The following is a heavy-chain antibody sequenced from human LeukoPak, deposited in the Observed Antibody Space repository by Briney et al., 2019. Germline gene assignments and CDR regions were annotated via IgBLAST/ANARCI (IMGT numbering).Heavy chain of an antibody. V-gene: IGHV3-9*01. D-gene: IGHD3-9*01. Sequence: GGSLRLSCAASGFTFDDYAMHWVRQPPGKGLEWVACINWNSGGIQYADSVKGRFTISRDNAKNSLYLQMKSLRPEDTALYYCVKDDKGRLDYWGQGTLVTVSS. CDR2: INWNSGGI. J-gene: IGHJ4*02. CDR3: VKDDKGRLDY. CDR1: GFTFDDYA.